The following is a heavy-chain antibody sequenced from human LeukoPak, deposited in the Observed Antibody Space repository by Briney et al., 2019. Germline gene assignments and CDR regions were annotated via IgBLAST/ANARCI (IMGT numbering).Heavy chain of an antibody. V-gene: IGHV1-46*01. CDR2: INPSGGST. CDR1: GYTFTSYY. CDR3: ARDGRRIAAAANHFDY. D-gene: IGHD6-13*01. Sequence: ASLKASCKASGYTFTSYYMHWVRQAPGQGLEWMGIINPSGGSTSYAQKFQGRVTMTRDTSTSTVYMELSSLRSEDTAVYYCARDGRRIAAAANHFDYWGQGTLVTVSS. J-gene: IGHJ4*02.